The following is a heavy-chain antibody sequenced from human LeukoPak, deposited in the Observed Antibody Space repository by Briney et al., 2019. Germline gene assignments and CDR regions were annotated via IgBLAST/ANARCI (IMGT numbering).Heavy chain of an antibody. J-gene: IGHJ3*02. V-gene: IGHV1-2*02. CDR1: GYTFTGYY. CDR2: INPNSGGT. D-gene: IGHD3-22*01. Sequence: ASVKVSCKASGYTFTGYYMHWVRQAPGQGLEWMGWINPNSGGTNYAQKFQGRVTMTTDTSTSTAYMELRSLRSDDTAVYSCARDRDYYDSSGYYFAWGDHAFDIWGQGTMVTVSS. CDR3: ARDRDYYDSSGYYFAWGDHAFDI.